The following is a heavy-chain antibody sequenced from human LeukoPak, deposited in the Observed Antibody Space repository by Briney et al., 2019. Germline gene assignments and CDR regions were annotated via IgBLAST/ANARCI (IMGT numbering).Heavy chain of an antibody. V-gene: IGHV4-61*02. J-gene: IGHJ4*02. Sequence: SQTLSLTCTVSGGSISSGGYYWSWIRQPAGKGLEWIGRFYTSGSTNYNPSLKSRVTISVDTSKNQFSLKLSSVTAAYTAVYYCARRRDGYNYDYWGQGTLVTVSS. CDR2: FYTSGST. CDR3: ARRRDGYNYDY. D-gene: IGHD5-24*01. CDR1: GGSISSGGYY.